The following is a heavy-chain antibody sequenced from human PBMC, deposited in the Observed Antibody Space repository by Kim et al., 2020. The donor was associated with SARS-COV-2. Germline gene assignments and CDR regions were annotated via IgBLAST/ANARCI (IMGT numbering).Heavy chain of an antibody. J-gene: IGHJ4*02. D-gene: IGHD1-20*01. CDR2: YK. Sequence: YKYYAGSGKGRFTIPRDNAKNSLYLQMNSLRAEDTAVYYCARGYKSTIGYWGQGTLVTVSS. V-gene: IGHV3-21*01. CDR3: ARGYKSTIGY.